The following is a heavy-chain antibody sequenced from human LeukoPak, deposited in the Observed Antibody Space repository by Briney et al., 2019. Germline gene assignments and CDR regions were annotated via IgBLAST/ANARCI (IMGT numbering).Heavy chain of an antibody. D-gene: IGHD3-22*01. CDR1: GYSISSGYY. J-gene: IGHJ2*01. CDR2: IYHSGST. CDR3: ASLSGDSSGYRYWYFDL. Sequence: SETLSLTCTVSGYSISSGYYWGWIRQPPGKGLEWIGSIYHSGSTYYNPSLKSRVTISVDTSKNQFSLKLSSVTAADTAVYYCASLSGDSSGYRYWYFDLWGRGTLVTVSS. V-gene: IGHV4-38-2*02.